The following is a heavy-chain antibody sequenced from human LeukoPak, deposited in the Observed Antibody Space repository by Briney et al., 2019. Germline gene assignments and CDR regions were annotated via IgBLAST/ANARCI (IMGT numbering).Heavy chain of an antibody. CDR3: ARSLAAVTTGASY. CDR1: GYTFTSYY. V-gene: IGHV1-46*01. J-gene: IGHJ4*02. D-gene: IGHD4-17*01. Sequence: ASVKVSCKASGYTFTSYYIQWVRQAPGQGLEWMGIINPSGSSTSYAQKFQGRVTMTRDTSTSTVYMELSSLSSDDTAVYYCARSLAAVTTGASYWGQGTLVTVSS. CDR2: INPSGSST.